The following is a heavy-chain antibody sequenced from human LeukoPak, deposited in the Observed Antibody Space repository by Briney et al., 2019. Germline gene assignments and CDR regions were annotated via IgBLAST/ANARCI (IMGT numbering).Heavy chain of an antibody. CDR1: GFTFSGYY. CDR3: ARDPKGQWELPPH. D-gene: IGHD1-26*01. V-gene: IGHV3-11*01. J-gene: IGHJ4*02. Sequence: GGSPRLSCAASGFTFSGYYMSWIRQAPGKGLEWVSYISSSGSTIYYADSVKGRFTISRDNAKNSLYLQMNSLRAEDTAVYYCARDPKGQWELPPHWGQGTLVTVSS. CDR2: ISSSGSTI.